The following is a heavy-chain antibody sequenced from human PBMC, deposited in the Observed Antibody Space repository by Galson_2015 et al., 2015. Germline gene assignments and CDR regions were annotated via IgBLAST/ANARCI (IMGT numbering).Heavy chain of an antibody. CDR3: ARDIVVVPAAIEGLDAFDI. D-gene: IGHD2-2*02. CDR1: GFTFSSYS. V-gene: IGHV3-21*01. Sequence: SLRLSCAASGFTFSSYSMNWVRQAPGKGLEWVSSISSSSSYIYYADSVKGRFTISRDNAKNSLYLQMNSLGAEDTAVYYCARDIVVVPAAIEGLDAFDIWGQGTMVTVSS. CDR2: ISSSSSYI. J-gene: IGHJ3*02.